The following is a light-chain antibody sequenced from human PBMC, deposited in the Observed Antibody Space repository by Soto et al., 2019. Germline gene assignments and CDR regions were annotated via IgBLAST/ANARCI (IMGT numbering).Light chain of an antibody. CDR2: DAS. V-gene: IGKV1-39*01. CDR3: QQSYMEPIT. Sequence: DIQMTQSPSSLSASIGNRVTIACRASQSISTYLNWYQKKPGQAPNLLIYDASRLQSGVPSRFSGSGGGTDFTLSISSVQPEDFATYFCQQSYMEPITFGQGTRLEIK. J-gene: IGKJ5*01. CDR1: QSISTY.